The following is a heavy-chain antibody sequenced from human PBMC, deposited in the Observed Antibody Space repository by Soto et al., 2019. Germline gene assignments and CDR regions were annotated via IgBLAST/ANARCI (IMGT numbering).Heavy chain of an antibody. D-gene: IGHD3-3*01. CDR2: ISGSGGST. Sequence: PGGSLRLSCAASGFTFSSYAMSWVRQAPGKGLEWVSAISGSGGSTYYADSVKGRFTISRDNSKNTLYLQMNSLRAEDTAVYYCVKLYDFWSGYNGRIDFDYWGQGTLVTVSS. J-gene: IGHJ4*02. CDR3: VKLYDFWSGYNGRIDFDY. CDR1: GFTFSSYA. V-gene: IGHV3-23*01.